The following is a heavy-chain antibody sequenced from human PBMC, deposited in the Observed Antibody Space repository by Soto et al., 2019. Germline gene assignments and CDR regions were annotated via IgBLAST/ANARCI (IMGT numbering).Heavy chain of an antibody. J-gene: IGHJ4*02. V-gene: IGHV1-2*04. D-gene: IGHD1-26*01. CDR3: ARGSVGPTTDFDY. CDR2: INPNGGGR. Sequence: PGQGLEWMGWINPNGGGRNYAQKFQGWVTRTRGTSISTAYMELSRLKSDDTAVYYCARGSVGPTTDFDYWGQGTLVTVSS.